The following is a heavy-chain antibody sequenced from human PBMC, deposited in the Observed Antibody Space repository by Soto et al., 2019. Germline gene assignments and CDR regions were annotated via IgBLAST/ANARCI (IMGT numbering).Heavy chain of an antibody. Sequence: GASVKVSCKASGYTFTSYGISWVRQAPGQGLEWMGWISAYNGNTNYAQKLQGRVTMTTNTSTSPAYMELRSLRSDDRAVYYCGRVKTFYDFWRGPRKNDTAFDIWAQGKLVPVSS. J-gene: IGHJ3*02. CDR3: GRVKTFYDFWRGPRKNDTAFDI. CDR1: GYTFTSYG. V-gene: IGHV1-18*01. D-gene: IGHD3-3*01. CDR2: ISAYNGNT.